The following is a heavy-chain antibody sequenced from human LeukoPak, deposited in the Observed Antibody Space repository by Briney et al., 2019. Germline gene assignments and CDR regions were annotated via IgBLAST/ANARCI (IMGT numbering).Heavy chain of an antibody. CDR3: ARWAFTGGLGELSPLDY. Sequence: PGGSLRLSCAASGFTFSDYYMSWIRQAPGKGLEWVSYISSSGSTIYYADSVKGRFTISRDNARNSLYPQMNSLRAEDTAVYYCARWAFTGGLGELSPLDYWGQGTLVTVSS. CDR1: GFTFSDYY. D-gene: IGHD3-16*02. V-gene: IGHV3-11*01. CDR2: ISSSGSTI. J-gene: IGHJ4*02.